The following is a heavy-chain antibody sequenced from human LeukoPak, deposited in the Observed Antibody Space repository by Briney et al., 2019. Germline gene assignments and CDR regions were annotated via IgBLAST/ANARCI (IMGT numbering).Heavy chain of an antibody. D-gene: IGHD5-18*01. CDR3: ASSTTWIQLWFDP. J-gene: IGHJ5*02. CDR2: IIPILGIA. V-gene: IGHV1-69*04. CDR1: TFXXXA. Sequence: TFXXXAISWVRQAPGQGLEWMGRIIPILGIANYAQKFQGRVTITADKSTSTAYMELSSLRSEDTAVYYCASSTTWIQLWFDPWGQGTLVTVSS.